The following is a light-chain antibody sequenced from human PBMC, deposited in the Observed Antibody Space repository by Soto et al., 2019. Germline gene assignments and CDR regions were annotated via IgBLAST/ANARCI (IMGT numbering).Light chain of an antibody. CDR2: GAS. J-gene: IGKJ5*01. CDR3: QQVNSYPLT. CDR1: QGVSSY. Sequence: DIQLTQSPSSLSASVGDRVTITCRASQGVSSYVDWYQQKPGKPPKLLIYGASTLQSGVPSRFSGGASGTEFTLTITSLQPEDFATYYYQQVNSYPLTFGQGTRLDI. V-gene: IGKV1-9*01.